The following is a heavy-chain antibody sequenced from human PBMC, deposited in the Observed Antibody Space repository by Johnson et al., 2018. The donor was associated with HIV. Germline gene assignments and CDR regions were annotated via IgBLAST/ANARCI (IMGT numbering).Heavy chain of an antibody. Sequence: VQLVESGGGVVQPGRSLRLSCAASGFTFSSYGMHWVRQAPGKGLQWVAAIWYDGNNKYYADSVKGRFTVSRDNSKNTLYLQMNSLRAEDTAVYYCARVWSGESGAFDSWGQGTMVTVSS. V-gene: IGHV3-33*01. CDR1: GFTFSSYG. D-gene: IGHD3-3*01. CDR2: IWYDGNNK. CDR3: ARVWSGESGAFDS. J-gene: IGHJ3*02.